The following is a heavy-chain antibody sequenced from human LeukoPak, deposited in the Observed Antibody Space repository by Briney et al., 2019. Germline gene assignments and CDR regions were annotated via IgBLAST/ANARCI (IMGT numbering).Heavy chain of an antibody. CDR3: AKDRGPYCTNGECYDYFYYGMDV. V-gene: IGHV3-33*06. J-gene: IGHJ6*02. CDR1: GFTFSSFG. CDR2: TWNDGSNN. Sequence: GRSLRLSCAASGFTFSSFGMHWVRQAPGKGLEWVAVTWNDGSNNYYADFVKGRFTISRDNSKNTLYLQMNSLRPEDTAVYYCAKDRGPYCTNGECYDYFYYGMDVWGQGTTVTVSS. D-gene: IGHD2-8*01.